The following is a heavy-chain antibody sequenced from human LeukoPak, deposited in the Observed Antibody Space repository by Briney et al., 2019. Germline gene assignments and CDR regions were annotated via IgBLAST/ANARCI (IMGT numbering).Heavy chain of an antibody. CDR2: INPSGGST. J-gene: IGHJ6*03. V-gene: IGHV1-46*01. CDR3: ARAPGGCSSTSCHLIYYYYYYYMDV. Sequence: GASVKVSCKASGYTFTSYYMHWVRQAPGQGLEWMGIINPSGGSTSYAQKFQGRVTMTRDMSTSTVYMELSSLRPEDTAVYYCARAPGGCSSTSCHLIYYYYYYYMDVWGQGTLVTVSS. CDR1: GYTFTSYY. D-gene: IGHD2-2*01.